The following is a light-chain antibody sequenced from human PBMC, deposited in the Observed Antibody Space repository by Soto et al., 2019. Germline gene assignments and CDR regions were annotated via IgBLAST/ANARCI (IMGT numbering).Light chain of an antibody. CDR2: DVS. CDR3: SSYAATNTVL. J-gene: IGLJ2*01. CDR1: SSDIGAFNY. V-gene: IGLV2-14*03. Sequence: QSALAQPASVSGSPGQSITISCTGTSSDIGAFNYFSWYQQHPGDAPKLLIVDVSDRPSGISVRFSAYKSSNTASLTISGLQTEDEAHYFCSSYAATNTVLFGGGTKLTVL.